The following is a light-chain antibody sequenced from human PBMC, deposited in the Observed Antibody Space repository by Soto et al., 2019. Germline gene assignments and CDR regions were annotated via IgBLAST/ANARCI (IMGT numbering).Light chain of an antibody. V-gene: IGLV1-40*01. CDR3: QSYDSSLSGAV. CDR1: SSNIGAGYD. J-gene: IGLJ7*01. CDR2: DNS. Sequence: QSVLTQPPSVSGAPGQRVTISCTGSSSNIGAGYDVHWYQQLPGTAHKLLIYDNSNRPSGVPDRFSGSKSGTSASLAITGLQAEDEADYYCQSYDSSLSGAVFGGGTPLTVL.